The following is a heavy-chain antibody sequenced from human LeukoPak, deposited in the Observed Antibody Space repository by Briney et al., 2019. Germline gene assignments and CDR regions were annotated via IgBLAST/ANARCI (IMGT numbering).Heavy chain of an antibody. CDR3: ARGEMATTRLGFGY. CDR1: GYSISSGYY. CDR2: IYHSGST. J-gene: IGHJ4*02. V-gene: IGHV4-38-2*02. D-gene: IGHD5-24*01. Sequence: SETLSLTCTVSGYSISSGYYWGWIRQPPGKGLEWIGSIYHSGSTYYNPSLKSRVTISVDTSKNQFSLKLSSVSAADTAVYYCARGEMATTRLGFGYWGQGTLVTVSS.